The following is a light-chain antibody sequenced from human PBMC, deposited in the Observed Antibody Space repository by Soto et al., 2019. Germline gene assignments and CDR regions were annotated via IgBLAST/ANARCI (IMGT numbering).Light chain of an antibody. Sequence: EIVLTQSPGTLSLSPGERATLSCRASQSVSSTYLAWYKQKPGQAPRLLIYDASYRATGIPARFSGSGSGTDFTLTIRSLEPEDFAVYYCQQRSDWPSFGQGTRLEIK. CDR1: QSVSSTY. J-gene: IGKJ5*01. CDR3: QQRSDWPS. V-gene: IGKV3-11*01. CDR2: DAS.